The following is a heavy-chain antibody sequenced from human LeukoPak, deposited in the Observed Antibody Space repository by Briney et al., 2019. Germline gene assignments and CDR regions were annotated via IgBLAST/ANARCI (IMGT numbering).Heavy chain of an antibody. J-gene: IGHJ3*02. CDR3: ARSPGANDAFDI. CDR2: ISAYNDNT. Sequence: ASVKVSCKASGHTFTINGISWVRQAPGQGLEWMGWISAYNDNTNYAQKLQDRVTMTTNTSTSTAYMELRSLRSDDTAVYYCARSPGANDAFDIWGQGTMVTVSS. D-gene: IGHD1-14*01. V-gene: IGHV1-18*01. CDR1: GHTFTING.